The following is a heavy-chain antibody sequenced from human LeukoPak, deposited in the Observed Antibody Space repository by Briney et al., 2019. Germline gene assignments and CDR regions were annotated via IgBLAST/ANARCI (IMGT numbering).Heavy chain of an antibody. J-gene: IGHJ4*02. D-gene: IGHD2-15*01. CDR3: AREYCSGGSCYGFDY. V-gene: IGHV3-23*01. CDR2: ISGSGGST. CDR1: GFTFSSYA. Sequence: PGGSLRLSCAASGFTFSSYAMSWVRQAPGKGLEWVSAISGSGGSTYYADSVKGRFTISRDKSKNTLYLQMNSLRAEDTAVYYCAREYCSGGSCYGFDYWGQGTLVTVSS.